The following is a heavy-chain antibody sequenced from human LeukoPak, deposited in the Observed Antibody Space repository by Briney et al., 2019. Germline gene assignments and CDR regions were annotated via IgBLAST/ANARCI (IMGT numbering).Heavy chain of an antibody. CDR3: TRVGTTWFHS. V-gene: IGHV3-15*05. J-gene: IGHJ5*01. D-gene: IGHD1-26*01. CDR1: GFTFSDAW. Sequence: PGGSLRLSCAASGFTFSDAWLSWVRQAPGKGLEWVGRIKSKTGGGTTDYAAPVKGRFSISRDDSKNTVYLQMNSLKTEDTAVYYCTRVGTTWFHSWGQGTLVTASS. CDR2: IKSKTGGGTT.